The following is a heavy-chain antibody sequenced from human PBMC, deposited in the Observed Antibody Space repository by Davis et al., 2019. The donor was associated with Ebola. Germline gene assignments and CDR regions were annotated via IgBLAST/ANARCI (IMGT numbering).Heavy chain of an antibody. J-gene: IGHJ6*02. CDR2: IKQDGSEK. CDR3: ARDRQLVLDYYYGMDV. V-gene: IGHV3-7*01. D-gene: IGHD6-13*01. CDR1: GFTFSSYW. Sequence: GESLKISCAASGFTFSSYWMSWVRQAPGKGLEWVANIKQDGSEKYYVDSVKGRFTISRDNAKNSLYLQMNSLRAEDTAVYYCARDRQLVLDYYYGMDVWGQGTTVTVSS.